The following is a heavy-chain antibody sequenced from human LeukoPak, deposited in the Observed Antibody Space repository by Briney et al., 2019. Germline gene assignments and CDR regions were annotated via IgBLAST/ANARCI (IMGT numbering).Heavy chain of an antibody. CDR3: ARAMVRGVIAYDY. Sequence: SETLSLTCAVSGGSISSGGYSWSWIRQPPGKGLEWIGYIYHSGSTYYNPSLKSRVTISVDRSKNQFSLKLSSVTAADTAVYYCARAMVRGVIAYDYWGQGTLVTVSS. J-gene: IGHJ4*02. D-gene: IGHD3-10*01. CDR1: GGSISSGGYS. V-gene: IGHV4-30-2*01. CDR2: IYHSGST.